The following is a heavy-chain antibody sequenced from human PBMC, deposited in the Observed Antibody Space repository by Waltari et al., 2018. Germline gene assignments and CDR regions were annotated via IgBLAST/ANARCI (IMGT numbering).Heavy chain of an antibody. V-gene: IGHV1-69*08. Sequence: QVQLVQSGAEVKKPGSSVKVSCKASGGTFSSYAISWVRQAPGQGLEWMGRIIPIFGTANYAQKCQGRVTITADKSTSTAYMELSSLRSEDTAVYYCATRSSQVDYYYYGMDVWGQGTTVTVSS. CDR2: IIPIFGTA. D-gene: IGHD6-13*01. J-gene: IGHJ6*02. CDR3: ATRSSQVDYYYYGMDV. CDR1: GGTFSSYA.